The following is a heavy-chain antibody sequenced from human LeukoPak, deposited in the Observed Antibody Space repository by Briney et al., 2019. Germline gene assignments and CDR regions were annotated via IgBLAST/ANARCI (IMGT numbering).Heavy chain of an antibody. CDR2: ISGSGGNT. D-gene: IGHD3-16*01. V-gene: IGHV3-23*01. J-gene: IGHJ4*02. Sequence: GGSLRLSCAASGFTFSSYAMSWVRQAPGKGLEWVSGISGSGGNTYYADSVKGRFTISRDSSKSTLYLQMNSLRAEDTALYYCAKKGGEGRAVAFYYFDYWGQGTLVTVSS. CDR3: AKKGGEGRAVAFYYFDY. CDR1: GFTFSSYA.